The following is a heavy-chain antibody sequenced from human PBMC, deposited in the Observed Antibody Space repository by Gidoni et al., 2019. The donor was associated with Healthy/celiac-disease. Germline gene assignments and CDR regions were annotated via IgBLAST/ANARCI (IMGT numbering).Heavy chain of an antibody. J-gene: IGHJ6*03. CDR3: ARQYCSSTSCFIRNYYYMDV. CDR1: GGSISSSSYD. Sequence: QLQLQESGPGLVKPSETLSLTCTVSGGSISSSSYDAGWVRQPPGKGLEWIGSIYCSGSTYYNPSLKTRVTISVDTSKNQSSLKLSSVPAADTAVYYCARQYCSSTSCFIRNYYYMDVWGKGTTVTVSS. D-gene: IGHD2-2*01. V-gene: IGHV4-39*01. CDR2: IYCSGST.